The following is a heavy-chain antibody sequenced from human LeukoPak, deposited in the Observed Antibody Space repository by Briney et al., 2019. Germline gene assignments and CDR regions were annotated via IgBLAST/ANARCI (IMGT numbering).Heavy chain of an antibody. Sequence: GGSLRLSCAASGFTFSAYAMSWVRQAPGKGLEWVSSFSGSGGGTYYADSVKGRFTISRDNAKNSLYLQMNSLRAEDTAVYYCAKDQAAARYAFDIWGQGTMVTVSS. CDR1: GFTFSAYA. V-gene: IGHV3-23*01. CDR2: FSGSGGGT. CDR3: AKDQAAARYAFDI. D-gene: IGHD6-6*01. J-gene: IGHJ3*02.